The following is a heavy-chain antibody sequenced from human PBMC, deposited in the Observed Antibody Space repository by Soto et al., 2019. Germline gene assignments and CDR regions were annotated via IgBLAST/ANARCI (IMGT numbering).Heavy chain of an antibody. CDR1: GYTFTSYY. V-gene: IGHV1-69*13. CDR3: ARAIGRCTNGVCYDYYYYGMDV. J-gene: IGHJ6*02. CDR2: IIPIFGTA. D-gene: IGHD2-8*01. Sequence: ASVKVSCKASGYTFTSYYMHWVRQAPGQGLEWMGGIIPIFGTANYAQKFQGRVTITADESTSTAYMELSSLRSEDTAVYYCARAIGRCTNGVCYDYYYYGMDVWGQGTTVTVSS.